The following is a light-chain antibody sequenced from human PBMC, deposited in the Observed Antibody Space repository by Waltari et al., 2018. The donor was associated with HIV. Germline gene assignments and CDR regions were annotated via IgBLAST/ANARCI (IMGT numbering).Light chain of an antibody. J-gene: IGLJ1*01. CDR2: SKN. CDR3: AAWDDSLKGGA. Sequence: QSVLAQPPSASGTPGQRVTISCSGSTSNIGGNTVSWYQQLPGTAPKHPIYSKNPRPSGSPDRCSGLTSGPSASLVISGLQSEDEADYYCAAWDDSLKGGAFGPGTKVTVL. CDR1: TSNIGGNT. V-gene: IGLV1-44*01.